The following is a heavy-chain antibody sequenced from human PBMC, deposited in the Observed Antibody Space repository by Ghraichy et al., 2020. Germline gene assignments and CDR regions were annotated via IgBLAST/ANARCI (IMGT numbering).Heavy chain of an antibody. CDR3: AREISGSYYALDV. J-gene: IGHJ3*01. Sequence: GSLRLSCDASGFSLSSYEMSWVRQAPGKELQWVAYISESASTIYYADSVKGRFTISRDNAWNILYLEMNSLRTEDTALYYCAREISGSYYALDVWGRGTMVTVSS. D-gene: IGHD3-10*01. CDR1: GFSLSSYE. V-gene: IGHV3-48*03. CDR2: ISESASTI.